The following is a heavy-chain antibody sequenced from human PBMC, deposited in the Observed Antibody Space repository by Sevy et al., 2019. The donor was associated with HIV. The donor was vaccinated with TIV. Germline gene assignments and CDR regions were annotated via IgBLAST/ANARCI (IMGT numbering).Heavy chain of an antibody. D-gene: IGHD3-10*01. CDR3: ANLGDYYGSGSYYIAYYYYGMDV. CDR1: GFTFSSYG. V-gene: IGHV3-30*02. Sequence: GESLKISCAASGFTFSSYGMHWVRQAPGKGLEWVAFIRYDGSNKYYADSVKGRFTISRDNSKNTLYLQMNSLRAEDTAVYYCANLGDYYGSGSYYIAYYYYGMDVWGQGTTVTVSS. J-gene: IGHJ6*02. CDR2: IRYDGSNK.